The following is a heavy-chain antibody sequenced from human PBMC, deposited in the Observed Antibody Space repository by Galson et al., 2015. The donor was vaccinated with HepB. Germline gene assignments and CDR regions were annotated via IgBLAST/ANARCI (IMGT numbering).Heavy chain of an antibody. CDR1: GFTLSSYA. J-gene: IGHJ4*02. Sequence: SLRLSCAASGFTLSSYAMHWVRQAPGKGLEWVAVISYDGSNKYYADSVKGRFTISRDNSKNTLYLQMNSLRAEDTAVYYCARLEQRYGLDYWGQGTLVTVSS. D-gene: IGHD5-18*01. V-gene: IGHV3-30*04. CDR3: ARLEQRYGLDY. CDR2: ISYDGSNK.